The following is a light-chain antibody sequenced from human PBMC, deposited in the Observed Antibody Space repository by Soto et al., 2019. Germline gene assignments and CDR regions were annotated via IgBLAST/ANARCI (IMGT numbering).Light chain of an antibody. CDR3: QQYYTDPWT. Sequence: AIRMTQSPSSFSASTGDRVTITCRASLGISSYLAWYQQKPGKAPKLLIYAASTLQSGVQSRFSGSGSGTDFTLTIRCLQSEDFATYYCQQYYTDPWTFGQGTKVEIK. V-gene: IGKV1-8*01. J-gene: IGKJ1*01. CDR2: AAS. CDR1: LGISSY.